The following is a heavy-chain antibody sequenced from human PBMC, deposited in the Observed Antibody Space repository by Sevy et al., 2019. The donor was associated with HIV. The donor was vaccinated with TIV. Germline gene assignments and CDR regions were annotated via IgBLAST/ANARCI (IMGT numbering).Heavy chain of an antibody. J-gene: IGHJ4*02. CDR3: ARAYSSWFGTVHY. V-gene: IGHV3-30-3*01. Sequence: GGSLRLSCAASGFIFSTYSMLWVRQAPGKGLERVAAISYDGNNKYYADSVKGRFTISRDNPKNTLFLQVNSLRPEDTAVYYCARAYSSWFGTVHYWGQGTLVTVSS. CDR1: GFIFSTYS. CDR2: ISYDGNNK. D-gene: IGHD6-13*01.